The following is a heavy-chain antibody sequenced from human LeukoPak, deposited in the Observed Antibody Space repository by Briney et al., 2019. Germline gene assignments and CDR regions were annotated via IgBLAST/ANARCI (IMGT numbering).Heavy chain of an antibody. J-gene: IGHJ6*04. D-gene: IGHD5-12*01. CDR3: ARDNGGLGGYDHFYYYGMDV. CDR1: GVTFSTYA. CDR2: IIPIFGTA. V-gene: IGHV1-69*13. Sequence: ASVKVSCKASGVTFSTYAINWVRQAPGQGLEWMGGIIPIFGTANYAQKFQGRVTITADESTSTAYMELSSLRCEDTAMYYCARDNGGLGGYDHFYYYGMDVWGKGTTVTVPS.